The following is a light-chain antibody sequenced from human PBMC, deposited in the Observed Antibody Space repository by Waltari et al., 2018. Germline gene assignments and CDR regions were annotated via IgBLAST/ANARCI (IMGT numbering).Light chain of an antibody. J-gene: IGLJ3*02. CDR1: SSNIGNNV. CDR2: RND. Sequence: QSVLTQPPSASATPGQGVIISCSGSSSNIGNNVVNWSQQLQGKAPKLLTHRNDQRPSGVPARFSGSKSGTSASLAINGLQSEDEADYYCAAWDDSLRGHWVFGGGTKVTVL. CDR3: AAWDDSLRGHWV. V-gene: IGLV1-44*01.